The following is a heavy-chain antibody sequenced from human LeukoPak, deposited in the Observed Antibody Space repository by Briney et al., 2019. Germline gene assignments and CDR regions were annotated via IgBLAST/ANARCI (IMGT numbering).Heavy chain of an antibody. V-gene: IGHV4-30-2*01. D-gene: IGHD3-22*01. J-gene: IGHJ4*02. CDR1: GGSINSGGYY. CDR2: MYHSGST. CDR3: ARGSSGYSDY. Sequence: PSETLSLTCSVSGGSINSGGYYWSWIRQPPGKGLEWIGYMYHSGSTYYNPSLKSRVTISVDTSKNQFSLKLSSVTAADTAVYYCARGSSGYSDYWGQGTLVTVSS.